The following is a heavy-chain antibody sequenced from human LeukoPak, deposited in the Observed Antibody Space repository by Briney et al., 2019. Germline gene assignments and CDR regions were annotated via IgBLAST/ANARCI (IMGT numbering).Heavy chain of an antibody. CDR2: INPNSGGT. D-gene: IGHD6-19*01. J-gene: IGHJ6*03. V-gene: IGHV1-2*02. Sequence: ASVKVSCKASGYTFTGYYMHWVRQAPGQGLEWMGWINPNSGGTNYAQKFQGRVTMTRDTSISTAYMELSRLRSDDTAVYYCARDEQWLAPNRYYYMDVWGKGTTVTVSS. CDR1: GYTFTGYY. CDR3: ARDEQWLAPNRYYYMDV.